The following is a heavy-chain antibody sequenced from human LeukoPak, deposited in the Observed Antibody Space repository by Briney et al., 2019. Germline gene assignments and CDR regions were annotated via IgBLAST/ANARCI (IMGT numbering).Heavy chain of an antibody. CDR2: IYTSGST. D-gene: IGHD3-9*01. J-gene: IGHJ4*02. CDR1: GGSISSYY. CDR3: ASSPTSVAYYDILTGYPGGVGFDY. V-gene: IGHV4-4*07. Sequence: PSETLSLTCTVSGGSISSYYWSWIRQPAGKGLEWIGRIYTSGSTNYNPSLKSRVTMSVDTSKNQFSLKLSSVTAADTAVYYCASSPTSVAYYDILTGYPGGVGFDYWGQGTLVTVSS.